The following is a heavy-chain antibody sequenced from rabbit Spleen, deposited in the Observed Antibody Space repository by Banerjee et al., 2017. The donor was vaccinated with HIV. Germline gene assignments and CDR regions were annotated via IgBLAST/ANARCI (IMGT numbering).Heavy chain of an antibody. CDR2: IDPVFGIT. D-gene: IGHD1-1*01. CDR1: GFDFSTYG. CDR3: VREVYHILGL. J-gene: IGHJ4*01. V-gene: IGHV1S7*01. Sequence: QLTETGGGLVQPGGSLTLSCKASGFDFSTYGVSWVRQAPGKGLEWIGYIDPVFGITVYASWVNGRFTISRDNAQNTLYLQLNSLTAADTATYFCVREVYHILGLWGPGTLVTVS.